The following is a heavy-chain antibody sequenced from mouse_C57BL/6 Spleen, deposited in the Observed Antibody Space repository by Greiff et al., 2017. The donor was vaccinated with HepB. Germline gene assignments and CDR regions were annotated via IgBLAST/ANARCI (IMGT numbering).Heavy chain of an antibody. D-gene: IGHD1-1*01. V-gene: IGHV5-6*01. CDR2: ISSGGSYT. CDR1: GFTFSSYG. J-gene: IGHJ2*01. Sequence: EVKLVESGGDLVKPGGSLKLSCAASGFTFSSYGMSWVRQTPDKRLEWVATISSGGSYTYYPDSVKGRFTISRDNAKNTLYLQMSSLKSEDTAMYYCARERGDYYGSSYGNDYWGQGTTLTVSS. CDR3: ARERGDYYGSSYGNDY.